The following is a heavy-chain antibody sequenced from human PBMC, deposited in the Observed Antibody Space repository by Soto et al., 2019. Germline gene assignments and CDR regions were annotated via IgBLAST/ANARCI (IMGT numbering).Heavy chain of an antibody. CDR2: ISYDGSNK. CDR3: AKETLGGPLGGSGQVYYCYMDV. Sequence: QVQLVESGGGVVQPGRSLRLSCAASGFTFSSYGMHWVRQSPGKGLEWVAVISYDGSNKYYADSVKGRFTISRDNSKNTPYLQMNSLRPEDTAVYYCAKETLGGPLGGSGQVYYCYMDVWGKGTTVTVSS. J-gene: IGHJ6*03. V-gene: IGHV3-30*18. D-gene: IGHD3-10*01. CDR1: GFTFSSYG.